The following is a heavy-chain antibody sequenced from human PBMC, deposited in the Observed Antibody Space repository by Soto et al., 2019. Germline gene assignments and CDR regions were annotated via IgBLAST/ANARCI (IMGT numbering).Heavy chain of an antibody. CDR1: GFIFDDRA. V-gene: IGHV3-9*01. CDR2: ISWDSGIT. D-gene: IGHD3-3*01. CDR3: SKDDGGVWSAPRGGSYPYFGMDV. J-gene: IGHJ6*02. Sequence: PGGSLRLSCAGSGFIFDDRAMHWVRQVPGRGLEWVSGISWDSGITDYGDSVKGRFTISRDNAKNSLYLQMNSLRPEDTAIYYCSKDDGGVWSAPRGGSYPYFGMDVWGQGTTVTVSS.